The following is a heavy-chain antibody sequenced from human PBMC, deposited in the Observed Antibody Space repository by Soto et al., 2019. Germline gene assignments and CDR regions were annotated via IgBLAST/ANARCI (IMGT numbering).Heavy chain of an antibody. V-gene: IGHV4-30-4*01. J-gene: IGHJ3*02. D-gene: IGHD4-17*01. CDR1: GGSISSGDYY. CDR3: ATSWNSVTQGLAFDI. Sequence: QVQLQESGPGLVKPSQTLSLTCTVSGGSISSGDYYWSWIRQPPGKGLEWIGYIYYSGSTYYNPSLQSRVTISVDTSKNQFSLKLSSVTAADTAVYYCATSWNSVTQGLAFDIWGQGTMVTVSS. CDR2: IYYSGST.